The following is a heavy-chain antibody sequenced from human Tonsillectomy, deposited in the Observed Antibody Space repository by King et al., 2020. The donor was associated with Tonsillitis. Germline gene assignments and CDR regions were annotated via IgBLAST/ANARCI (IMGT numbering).Heavy chain of an antibody. V-gene: IGHV4-59*01. J-gene: IGHJ2*01. CDR2: IYYSGST. CDR1: GGSISSYY. D-gene: IGHD5-18*01. Sequence: VQLQESGPGLVKPSETLSLTCTVSGGSISSYYWSWIRQPPGKGLEWIGYIYYSGSTNYNPSLKSRVTISVDTSKNQFSLKLSSVTAADTAVYYCASSDTAMGVYWYFDLWGRGTLVTVSS. CDR3: ASSDTAMGVYWYFDL.